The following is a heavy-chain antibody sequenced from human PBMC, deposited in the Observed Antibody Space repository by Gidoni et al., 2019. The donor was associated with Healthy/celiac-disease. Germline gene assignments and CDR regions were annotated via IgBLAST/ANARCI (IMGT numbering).Heavy chain of an antibody. CDR2: ISDSGGST. CDR3: AKVGAAAGNLFDY. D-gene: IGHD6-13*01. CDR1: GFTLSSYA. Sequence: QLLESGGGLVQPGGSLSLSCAPPGFTLSSYAMSWVRQAPGKGLEWVSAISDSGGSTYYADSVKGRFTISRDNSENTLYLQMNSLRAEDTAVYYCAKVGAAAGNLFDYWGQGTLVTVSS. V-gene: IGHV3-23*01. J-gene: IGHJ4*02.